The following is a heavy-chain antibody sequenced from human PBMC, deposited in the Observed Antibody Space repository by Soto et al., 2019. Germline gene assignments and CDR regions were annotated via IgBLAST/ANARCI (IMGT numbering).Heavy chain of an antibody. J-gene: IGHJ4*02. CDR2: ISSSSSYI. CDR1: GFTFSSNS. CDR3: ARDDGCSGWSNDY. D-gene: IGHD6-19*01. Sequence: EVQLVESGGGLVKPGGSLRLSCAASGFTFSSNSMNWVRQAPGKGLEWVSSISSSSSYIHYADSVKGRFTISRDNAKNSLYLQMNSLRAEDTALYYCARDDGCSGWSNDYWGQGTLVTVSS. V-gene: IGHV3-21*01.